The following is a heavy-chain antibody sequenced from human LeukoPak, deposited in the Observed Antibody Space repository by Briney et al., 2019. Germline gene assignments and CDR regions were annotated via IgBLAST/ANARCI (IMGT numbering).Heavy chain of an antibody. V-gene: IGHV1-2*02. CDR2: INPNSGGT. Sequence: ASVKVSCKASGYTFTGYYMHWVRQAPGQGLEWMGWINPNSGGTNYAQKFQGRVTMTRDTSISTAYMELSRLRSDDTAVCYCARDSLVPPYYYDSSGPRGVWFDPWGQGTLVTVSS. CDR1: GYTFTGYY. J-gene: IGHJ5*02. D-gene: IGHD3-22*01. CDR3: ARDSLVPPYYYDSSGPRGVWFDP.